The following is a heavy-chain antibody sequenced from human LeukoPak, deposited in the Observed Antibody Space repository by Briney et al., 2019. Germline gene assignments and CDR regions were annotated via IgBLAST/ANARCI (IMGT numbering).Heavy chain of an antibody. CDR2: ISSSGSTI. CDR3: ATHIDRGIAFFDY. D-gene: IGHD6-13*01. J-gene: IGHJ4*02. V-gene: IGHV3-11*01. Sequence: GGSLRLSCAASGLTFSDYYMSWIRQALGKGLEWVSYISSSGSTIYYADSVKGRFTISRDNAKNSLYLQMNSLRAEDTAVYYCATHIDRGIAFFDYWGQGTLVTVSS. CDR1: GLTFSDYY.